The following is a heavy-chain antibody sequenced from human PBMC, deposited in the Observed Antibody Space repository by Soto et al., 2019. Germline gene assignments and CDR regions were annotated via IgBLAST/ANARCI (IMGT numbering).Heavy chain of an antibody. Sequence: SEPLSLTRTIFCASISRSYWSWIRQPPWKGLEWIGYIYYSGSTNYNPSLKSRVTISVDTSKNQFSLRLSSVTAADTDVYYCAIYSIEGPRDYGPEVDYYYYYMDVWRKGTTVT. J-gene: IGHJ6*03. CDR1: CASISRSY. V-gene: IGHV4-59*01. CDR2: IYYSGST. CDR3: AIYSIEGPRDYGPEVDYYYYYMDV. D-gene: IGHD3-10*01.